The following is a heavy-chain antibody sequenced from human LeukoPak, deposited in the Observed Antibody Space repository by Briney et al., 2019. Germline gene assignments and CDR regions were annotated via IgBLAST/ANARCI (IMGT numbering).Heavy chain of an antibody. CDR2: VSSSGGST. D-gene: IGHD3/OR15-3a*01. V-gene: IGHV3-23*01. CDR1: GFTFSSYA. J-gene: IGHJ4*02. CDR3: AKLAAIWTSAGYYFDY. Sequence: GGSLRLSCAASGFTFSSYAMTWVRQAPGKGLEWVSGVSSSGGSTYYADSVNGRFTISRDNSKNTLYLQMNSLRAEDTAIYYCAKLAAIWTSAGYYFDYWAREPWSPSPQ.